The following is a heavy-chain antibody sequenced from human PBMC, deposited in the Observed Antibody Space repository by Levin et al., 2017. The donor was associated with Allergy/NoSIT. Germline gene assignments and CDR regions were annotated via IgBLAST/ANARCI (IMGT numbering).Heavy chain of an antibody. CDR1: GFTFSTYW. J-gene: IGHJ4*02. D-gene: IGHD1-26*01. V-gene: IGHV3-7*04. Sequence: GESLKISCAASGFTFSTYWMSWVRQAPGKGLEWVATIKQDGSEKYYVDSVKGRFTISRDNAKNSLSLQMDSLRVDDTAVYYCARDGRVFVVPSCWGQGTLVTVSS. CDR2: IKQDGSEK. CDR3: ARDGRVFVVPSC.